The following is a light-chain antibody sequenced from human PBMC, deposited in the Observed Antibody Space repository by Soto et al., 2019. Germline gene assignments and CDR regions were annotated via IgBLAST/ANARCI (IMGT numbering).Light chain of an antibody. V-gene: IGLV1-51*01. J-gene: IGLJ3*02. CDR3: GTWDSSLSAGV. Sequence: QSVLTQPPSVSAAPGQMVTISCSGSSSNIGNNYVSWYQQLPGTAPKLPIYDNNKRPSGIPDRFSGSKSGTSATLGITGLQTGDEADYYCGTWDSSLSAGVFGGGTKLTVL. CDR1: SSNIGNNY. CDR2: DNN.